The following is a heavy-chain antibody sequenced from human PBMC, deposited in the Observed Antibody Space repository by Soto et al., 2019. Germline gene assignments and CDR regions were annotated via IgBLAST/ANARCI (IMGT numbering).Heavy chain of an antibody. Sequence: QVQLQQWGAGLLKPSETLSLTCAVYGGSFSGYYWSWIRQPPGKGLEWIGEINHSGSTNYNPSLKSRVTISVDTSKNQFSLKLSSVTAADTAVYYCARGGRKRRYFDLWGRCTLVTVSS. J-gene: IGHJ2*01. D-gene: IGHD1-1*01. V-gene: IGHV4-34*01. CDR3: ARGGRKRRYFDL. CDR1: GGSFSGYY. CDR2: INHSGST.